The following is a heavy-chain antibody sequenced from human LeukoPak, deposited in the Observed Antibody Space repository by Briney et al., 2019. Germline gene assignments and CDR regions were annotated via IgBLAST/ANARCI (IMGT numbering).Heavy chain of an antibody. D-gene: IGHD4-17*01. V-gene: IGHV4-4*07. J-gene: IGHJ4*02. CDR2: IHTSGST. CDR1: GASFNSCY. Sequence: SETLSLTCTVSGASFNSCYWSWLRQPAGKGLEWIGRIHTSGSTDYSPSLQSRVTISIDTSQKQFSLNLSSVTAADTAVYYCARDIVYLTDEDYGWGKGTLVTVSS. CDR3: ARDIVYLTDEDYG.